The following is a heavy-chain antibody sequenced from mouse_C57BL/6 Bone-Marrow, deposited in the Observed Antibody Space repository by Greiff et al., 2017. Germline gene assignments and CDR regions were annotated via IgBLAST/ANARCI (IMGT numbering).Heavy chain of an antibody. Sequence: QVQLQQPGAELVKPGASVKLSCKASGYTFTSYWMHWVKQRPGRGLEWIGRIGPNSGGTKYNEKFKSKATLTVDKPSSTAYMQLSSLTSEDSAVYYCAREDYDYDEEFAYGGQGTLVTVSA. CDR2: IGPNSGGT. J-gene: IGHJ3*01. CDR3: AREDYDYDEEFAY. D-gene: IGHD2-4*01. V-gene: IGHV1-72*01. CDR1: GYTFTSYW.